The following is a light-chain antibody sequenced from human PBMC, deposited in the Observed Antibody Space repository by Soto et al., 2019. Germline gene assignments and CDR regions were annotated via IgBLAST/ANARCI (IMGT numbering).Light chain of an antibody. CDR3: QPYNNWPLT. CDR2: DAS. CDR1: QSVSSY. Sequence: EIVFTQSPLTLSMYTRERATLSCRASQSVSSYLAWYQQKPGQAPRLLIYDASNRATGIPARFSGSRSGAEFTLTINSLQSEDLAVYYCQPYNNWPLTFGGGTKVDI. V-gene: IGKV3-11*01. J-gene: IGKJ4*01.